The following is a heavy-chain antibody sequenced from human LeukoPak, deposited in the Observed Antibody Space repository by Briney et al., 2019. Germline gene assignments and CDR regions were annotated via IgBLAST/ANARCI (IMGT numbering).Heavy chain of an antibody. CDR3: AKAYSSSWYVRLFDY. V-gene: IGHV3-23*01. J-gene: IGHJ4*02. Sequence: GGSLRLSCAASGFTFSSYAMSWVSQAPGKGLEWVSAISGSGGSTYYADSVKGRFTISRDNSKNTLYLQMNSLRAEDTAVYYCAKAYSSSWYVRLFDYWGQGTLVTVSS. D-gene: IGHD6-13*01. CDR2: ISGSGGST. CDR1: GFTFSSYA.